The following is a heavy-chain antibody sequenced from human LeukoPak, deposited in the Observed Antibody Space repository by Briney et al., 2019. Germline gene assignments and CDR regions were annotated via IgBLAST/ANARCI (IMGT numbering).Heavy chain of an antibody. Sequence: GALVKVSCKASGGFSSYAISWVRQAPGQGLEWMGGIIPIFGTANYAQKFQGRVTITMDESTSTAYMELSSLRSEDTAVYYCARAYSSSPDPRYYYMDVWGKGTTVTVSS. CDR2: IIPIFGTA. CDR3: ARAYSSSPDPRYYYMDV. D-gene: IGHD6-6*01. J-gene: IGHJ6*03. CDR1: GGFSSYA. V-gene: IGHV1-69*05.